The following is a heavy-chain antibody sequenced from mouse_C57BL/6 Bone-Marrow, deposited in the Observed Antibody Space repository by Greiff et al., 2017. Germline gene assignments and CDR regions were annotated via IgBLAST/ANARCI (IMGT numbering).Heavy chain of an antibody. Sequence: EVQVVESGGDLVKPGGSLKLSCAASGFTFSSYGMSWVRQTPDKRLEWVATISSGGSYTYYPDSVKGRFTISRDNAKNTLYLQMSSLKSEDTAMYYCASITTPRDYWGQGTTLTVSS. CDR2: ISSGGSYT. CDR1: GFTFSSYG. V-gene: IGHV5-6*01. D-gene: IGHD1-1*01. J-gene: IGHJ2*01. CDR3: ASITTPRDY.